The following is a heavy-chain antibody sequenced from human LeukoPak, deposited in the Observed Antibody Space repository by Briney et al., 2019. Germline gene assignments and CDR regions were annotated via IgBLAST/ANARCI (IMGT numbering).Heavy chain of an antibody. CDR2: IYYSGST. V-gene: IGHV4-59*01. CDR3: ARSSEGRYYYDSSGYSYYYYYMDV. Sequence: SETLSLTCAVYGGSFSSYYWSWIRQPPGKGLEWIGYIYYSGSTHYNPSLKSRVTISVDTSKNQFSLKLNSVTAADTAVYYCARSSEGRYYYDSSGYSYYYYYMDVWGKGTTVTISS. CDR1: GGSFSSYY. J-gene: IGHJ6*03. D-gene: IGHD3-22*01.